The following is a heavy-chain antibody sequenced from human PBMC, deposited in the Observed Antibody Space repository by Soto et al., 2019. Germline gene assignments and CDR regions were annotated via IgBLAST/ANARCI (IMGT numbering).Heavy chain of an antibody. Sequence: GGSLRLSCAASGFTFSSYGMHWVRQAPGKGPEWVAVISYDGSNKYYADSVKGRFTISRDNSKNTLYLQMNSLRAEDTAVYYCAIDYGDYEGAFDIWGQGTMVTVSS. V-gene: IGHV3-30*03. D-gene: IGHD4-17*01. J-gene: IGHJ3*02. CDR1: GFTFSSYG. CDR2: ISYDGSNK. CDR3: AIDYGDYEGAFDI.